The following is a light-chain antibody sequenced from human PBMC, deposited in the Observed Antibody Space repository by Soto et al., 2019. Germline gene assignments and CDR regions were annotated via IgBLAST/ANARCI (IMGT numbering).Light chain of an antibody. J-gene: IGKJ1*01. V-gene: IGKV3-15*01. CDR1: QSVTNR. CDR3: QQYVHWPPGT. Sequence: EIVMTQSPVTLSVSPGERVTLSCRASQSVTNRLAWYHQKPGQAPRLLMYGTSTRAPGIAARFSGSGSGTEFTLTISSLQSEDVAVYYCQQYVHWPPGTFGQGTTVEIK. CDR2: GTS.